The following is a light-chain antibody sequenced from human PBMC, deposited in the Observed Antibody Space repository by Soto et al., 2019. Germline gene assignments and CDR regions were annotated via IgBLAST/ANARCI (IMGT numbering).Light chain of an antibody. J-gene: IGLJ2*01. V-gene: IGLV2-8*01. CDR1: SSDIGVYNS. Sequence: QSALTQSPSASGSPGQSVTISCTGTSSDIGVYNSVSWYQHHPGKAPKLMIYEVTKRPSGVPDRFSGSKSGNTASLTVSGLQAEDEADYYCSLYRGDNVVFGGGTKVTVL. CDR2: EVT. CDR3: SLYRGDNVV.